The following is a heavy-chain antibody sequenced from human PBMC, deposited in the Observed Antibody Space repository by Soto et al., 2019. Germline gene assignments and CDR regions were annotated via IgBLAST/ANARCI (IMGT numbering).Heavy chain of an antibody. CDR3: SREGYYDSNHDY. V-gene: IGHV4-31*03. J-gene: IGHJ4*02. Sequence: QVQLQESGPGLVKPSQTLSLTCTVSGGSISSGGYYWSWIRQHPGKGLEWIGYIYYSGSTYYNPSIKSRVTISVDTSKNQFSLKLSSVTAADTAVYYCSREGYYDSNHDYWGQGTLVTVSS. CDR2: IYYSGST. CDR1: GGSISSGGYY. D-gene: IGHD3-22*01.